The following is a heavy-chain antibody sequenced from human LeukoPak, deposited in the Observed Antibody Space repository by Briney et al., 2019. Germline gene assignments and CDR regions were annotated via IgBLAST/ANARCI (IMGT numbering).Heavy chain of an antibody. Sequence: SETLSLTCAVSGGSISSGDFFWSWIRQPPGKGLEWIGYIYYSGSAYYNPSLKSRVTISVDTSKNQFSLKLSPVTAADTAVYYCARDPHYHDRSGSFVWGQGTMVTVSS. J-gene: IGHJ3*01. D-gene: IGHD3-22*01. CDR3: ARDPHYHDRSGSFV. CDR1: GGSISSGDFF. V-gene: IGHV4-30-4*08. CDR2: IYYSGSA.